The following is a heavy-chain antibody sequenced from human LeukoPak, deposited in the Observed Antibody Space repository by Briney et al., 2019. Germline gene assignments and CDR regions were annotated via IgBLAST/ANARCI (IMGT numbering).Heavy chain of an antibody. Sequence: PGGSLRLSCAASGFTFSSYAMSWVRQAPGKGLEWVSTISDSGGSTYYADSLKGRFTIFRDNYKNTLYLQMNSLRAEDTAVYYCAREGDYYDSSGYYAGAFDIWGQGTMVTVSS. D-gene: IGHD3-22*01. CDR1: GFTFSSYA. CDR3: AREGDYYDSSGYYAGAFDI. CDR2: ISDSGGST. V-gene: IGHV3-23*01. J-gene: IGHJ3*02.